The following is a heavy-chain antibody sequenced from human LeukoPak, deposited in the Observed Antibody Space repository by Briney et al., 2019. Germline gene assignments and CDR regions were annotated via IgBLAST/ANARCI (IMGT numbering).Heavy chain of an antibody. CDR2: IYSGGST. CDR3: ASTFYGDSPPY. J-gene: IGHJ4*02. CDR1: GFTVSSNY. V-gene: IGHV3-66*01. D-gene: IGHD4-17*01. Sequence: GGSLRLSCAASGFTVSSNYMSWVRQAPGKGLEWVSVIYSGGSTYYADSVKGRFTISRDNSKNTLYLQMNSLRAEDTAVYYCASTFYGDSPPYWGQGTLVIVSS.